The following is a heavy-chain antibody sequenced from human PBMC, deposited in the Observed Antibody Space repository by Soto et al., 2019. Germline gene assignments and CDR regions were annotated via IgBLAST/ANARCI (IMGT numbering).Heavy chain of an antibody. D-gene: IGHD3-22*01. CDR2: ISYDGSNK. CDR3: AKDGSLYDSSGYYYFDY. V-gene: IGHV3-30*18. J-gene: IGHJ4*02. Sequence: QVQLVESGGGVVQPGRSLRLSCAASGFTFSSYDMHWVRQAPGKGLEWVAVISYDGSNKYYADSVKGRFTISRDNSKNTLYLQMNSLRAEDTAVYYCAKDGSLYDSSGYYYFDYWGQGTLVTVSS. CDR1: GFTFSSYD.